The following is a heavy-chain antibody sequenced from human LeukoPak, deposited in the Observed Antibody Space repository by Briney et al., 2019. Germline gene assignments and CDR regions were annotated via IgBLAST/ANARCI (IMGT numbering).Heavy chain of an antibody. CDR3: ARGPNTGAFDY. Sequence: ASVKVSCKASGYTFTSYGISWVRQAPGQGLEWMGWIDPYRGATNYAQKFQGRVTMTRDTSISTAYVELSRLTSVDTAMYYCARGPNTGAFDYWGQGTPVTVSS. D-gene: IGHD3-10*01. CDR2: IDPYRGAT. V-gene: IGHV1-2*02. CDR1: GYTFTSYG. J-gene: IGHJ4*02.